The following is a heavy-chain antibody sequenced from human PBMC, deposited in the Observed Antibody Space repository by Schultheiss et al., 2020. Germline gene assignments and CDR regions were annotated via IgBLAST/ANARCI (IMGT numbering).Heavy chain of an antibody. CDR3: ATCHYYGSGADFDY. Sequence: GGSLRLSCAASGFTFSSYAMSWVRQAPGKGLEWVSAISGSGGSTYYADSVKGRFTISRDNSKNTLYLQMNSLRAEDTAVYYCATCHYYGSGADFDYWGQGTLVTVSS. J-gene: IGHJ4*02. CDR1: GFTFSSYA. D-gene: IGHD3-10*01. V-gene: IGHV3-23*01. CDR2: ISGSGGST.